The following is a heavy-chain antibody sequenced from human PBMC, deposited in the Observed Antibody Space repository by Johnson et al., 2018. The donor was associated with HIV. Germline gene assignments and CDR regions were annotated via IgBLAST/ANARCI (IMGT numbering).Heavy chain of an antibody. V-gene: IGHV3-30*04. CDR2: ISYDGSNE. CDR3: ARAASDAFDI. CDR1: GFTFSSYA. J-gene: IGHJ3*02. Sequence: QVQLVESGGGVVQPGRSLRLSCAASGFTFSSYAMHWVRQAPGKGLEWVAVISYDGSNEYYADTVKGRFTISRDNSKNTLYLQMNSLRAEDTAVYYCARAASDAFDIWGQGTMVTVSS.